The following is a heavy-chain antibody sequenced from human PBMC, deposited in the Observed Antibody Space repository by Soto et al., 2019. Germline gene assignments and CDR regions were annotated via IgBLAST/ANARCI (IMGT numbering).Heavy chain of an antibody. J-gene: IGHJ6*02. CDR2: INHSGST. V-gene: IGHV4-34*01. CDR1: GGSFSGYY. D-gene: IGHD3-3*01. Sequence: QVQLQQWGAGLLKPSETLSLTCAVYGGSFSGYYWSWIRQPPGKGLEWIGEINHSGSTNYNPSLKSRVTISVDTSKSQFSLKLSSVTAADTAVYYCASPHGSGYYYYYGMDVWGQGTTVTVSS. CDR3: ASPHGSGYYYYYGMDV.